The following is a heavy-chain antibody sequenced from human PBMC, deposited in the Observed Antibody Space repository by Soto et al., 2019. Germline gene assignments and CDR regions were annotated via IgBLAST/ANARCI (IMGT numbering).Heavy chain of an antibody. Sequence: GGSLRLSCAASGFTFSSYSMNWVRQAPGKGLEWVSYISSSSSTIYYADSVKGRFTISRDNAKNPLYLQMNSLRAEDTAVYYCARSRGGVIGTPYCFDYWGQGTLVTVSS. CDR3: ARSRGGVIGTPYCFDY. D-gene: IGHD3-16*01. CDR1: GFTFSSYS. J-gene: IGHJ4*02. CDR2: ISSSSSTI. V-gene: IGHV3-48*01.